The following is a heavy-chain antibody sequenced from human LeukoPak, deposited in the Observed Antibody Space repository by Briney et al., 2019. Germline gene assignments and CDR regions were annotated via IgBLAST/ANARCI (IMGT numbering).Heavy chain of an antibody. CDR3: ARGMVRGVKDY. CDR1: GYTFTSYG. Sequence: GASVKVSCKASGYTFTSYGIRWVRQAPGQGLEWMVWISAYNGNTNYAQKLQGRVTMTTDTATCTAYMELRSLRSDDTAVYYCARGMVRGVKDYWGQGTLVTVSS. D-gene: IGHD3-10*01. V-gene: IGHV1-18*01. CDR2: ISAYNGNT. J-gene: IGHJ4*02.